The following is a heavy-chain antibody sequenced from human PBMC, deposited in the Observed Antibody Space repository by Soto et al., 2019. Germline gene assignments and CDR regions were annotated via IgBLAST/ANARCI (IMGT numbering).Heavy chain of an antibody. CDR2: ISPYNDNT. V-gene: IGHV1-18*01. D-gene: IGHD6-19*01. CDR3: ARDSAVAADRRPFDY. J-gene: IGHJ4*02. CDR1: GYIFTNYG. Sequence: QVQLEQSGGEVKKPGASLKVSCKASGYIFTNYGISWVRQAPGQGLEWMGWISPYNDNTNYAQKLQGRVAMTTDTSTSTAYMELRSLRSDDTAVYYRARDSAVAADRRPFDYWGQGTLVTVSS.